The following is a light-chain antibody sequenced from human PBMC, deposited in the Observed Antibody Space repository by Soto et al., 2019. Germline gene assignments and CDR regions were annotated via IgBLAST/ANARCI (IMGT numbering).Light chain of an antibody. J-gene: IGKJ1*01. CDR3: QQET. CDR1: QSISTY. CDR2: EAS. Sequence: EIVLTQSPATLSLSPGESATLSCRASQSISTYLAWYQQKPGQAPRLLMYEASNRATGVPPRFSGSGSGTDFTLTISSLEPEDFAVYYCQQETLGHGTKVDIK. V-gene: IGKV3-11*01.